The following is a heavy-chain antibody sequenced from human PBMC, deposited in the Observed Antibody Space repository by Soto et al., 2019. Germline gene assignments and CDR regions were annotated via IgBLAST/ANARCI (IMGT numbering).Heavy chain of an antibody. CDR3: ARGHDILTGPYYMDV. J-gene: IGHJ6*03. D-gene: IGHD3-9*01. V-gene: IGHV4-39*01. CDR2: IYYSGTT. Sequence: PSETLSLTCIVSGDSISSSSYYWVWIRQPPGKGLEWIGSIYYSGTTYYNPSLESRVTISIDTSKNQFSLKLSSLTAADTAVYYCARGHDILTGPYYMDVWGKGTTVTVSS. CDR1: GDSISSSSYY.